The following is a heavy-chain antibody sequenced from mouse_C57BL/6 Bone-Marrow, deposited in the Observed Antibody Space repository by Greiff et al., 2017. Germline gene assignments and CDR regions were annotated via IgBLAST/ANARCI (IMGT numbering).Heavy chain of an antibody. CDR1: GFTFSSYA. D-gene: IGHD2-4*01. CDR2: ISSGGDYI. Sequence: VESGEGLVKPGGSLKLSCAASGFTFSSYAMSWVRQTPEKRLEWVAYISSGGDYIYYADTVKGRFTISRDNARNTLYLQMSSLKSEDTAMYYCTRGGITTEYYFDYWGQGTTLTVSS. V-gene: IGHV5-9-1*02. CDR3: TRGGITTEYYFDY. J-gene: IGHJ2*01.